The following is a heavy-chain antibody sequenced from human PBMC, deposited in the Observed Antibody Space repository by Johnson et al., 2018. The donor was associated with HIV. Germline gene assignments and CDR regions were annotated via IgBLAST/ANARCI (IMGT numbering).Heavy chain of an antibody. CDR3: AKERQGLGGAAFEI. J-gene: IGHJ3*02. D-gene: IGHD6-19*01. V-gene: IGHV3-9*01. CDR1: GFTFDEYA. CDR2: ISWNSDSI. Sequence: VQLVESGGGLVQPGRSLRLSCAASGFTFDEYAMHWVRQAPGKGLEWVSGISWNSDSIGYADSVKGRFTISRDNAKNSLYLQMNSLRAEDTAVYYCAKERQGLGGAAFEIWGQGTMVTVSS.